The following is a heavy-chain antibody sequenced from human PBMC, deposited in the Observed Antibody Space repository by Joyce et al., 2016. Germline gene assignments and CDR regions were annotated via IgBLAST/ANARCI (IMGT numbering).Heavy chain of an antibody. CDR2: IRATSYYI. CDR1: GFTFSSSS. D-gene: IGHD3-16*01. J-gene: IGHJ6*02. Sequence: QLVESGGGVVKAGGSLRLSCAASGFTFSSSSMCWFRQALGKGLEWVAAIRATSYYIFHAETVRGRFTVSRDNAKKTLYLQMNSLRAEDSAVFYCARGGISYYYAMDVWGQGTTVTVSS. V-gene: IGHV3-21*01. CDR3: ARGGISYYYAMDV.